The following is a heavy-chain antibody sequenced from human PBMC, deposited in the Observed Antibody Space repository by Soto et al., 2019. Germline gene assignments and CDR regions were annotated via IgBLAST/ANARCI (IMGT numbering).Heavy chain of an antibody. V-gene: IGHV1-69*02. CDR1: GGTFNTYP. CDR2: IIPILDIA. Sequence: QVQLVQSGAEVKKPGSSVKVSCKTSGGTFNTYPISWVRQAPGQGLEWMGTIIPILDIANYAQKFQGRVTITADKSTSTAYVERGSLESEDTAVYXXXXXXXXXXXXXXXXXXXXXXXXQGTLVTVSS. CDR3: XXXXXXXXXXXXXXXXXXXX. J-gene: IGHJ4*02.